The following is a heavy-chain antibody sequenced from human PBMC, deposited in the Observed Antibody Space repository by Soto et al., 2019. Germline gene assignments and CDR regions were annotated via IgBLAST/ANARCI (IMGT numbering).Heavy chain of an antibody. CDR1: GFTFSSYA. Sequence: EVQLLESGGGLVQPGGSLRLSCAASGFTFSSYAMSWVRQAPGKGLEWVSAISGSGGSTYYADSVKGRFTISRDTSKNTLYMQINSLRAADTAVYYCAKGLGWCGAFDYWGQGTMVTVSS. J-gene: IGHJ4*02. D-gene: IGHD3-10*01. CDR2: ISGSGGST. V-gene: IGHV3-23*01. CDR3: AKGLGWCGAFDY.